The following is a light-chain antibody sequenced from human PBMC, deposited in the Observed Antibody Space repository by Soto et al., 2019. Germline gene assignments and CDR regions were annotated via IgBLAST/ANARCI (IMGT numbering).Light chain of an antibody. CDR3: SSYTTTSPYV. J-gene: IGLJ1*01. CDR1: SSDVGGYKY. Sequence: QSALTQPASVSGSPGQSITISCTGTSSDVGGYKYVSWYQQHPDKAPKLLIYEVSNRPSGVSSRFSGSKSGNTASLNISGLLAEDEADYYCSSYTTTSPYVFGSGTKVTVL. CDR2: EVS. V-gene: IGLV2-14*01.